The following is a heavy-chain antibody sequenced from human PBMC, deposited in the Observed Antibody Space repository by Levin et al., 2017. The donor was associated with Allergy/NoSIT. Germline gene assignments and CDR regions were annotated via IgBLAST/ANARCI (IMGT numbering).Heavy chain of an antibody. CDR1: GFTFSSFA. V-gene: IGHV3-23*01. Sequence: GGSLRLSCAASGFTFSSFAMSWVRQTPGKGLEWVSAIDYNTDNTYYTDSVKGRFTISRDNSGDTLYLQMNSLRPEDTALYYCAKWASSPGPDWFDTWGQGTRVTVSS. CDR3: AKWASSPGPDWFDT. D-gene: IGHD6-6*01. J-gene: IGHJ5*02. CDR2: IDYNTDNT.